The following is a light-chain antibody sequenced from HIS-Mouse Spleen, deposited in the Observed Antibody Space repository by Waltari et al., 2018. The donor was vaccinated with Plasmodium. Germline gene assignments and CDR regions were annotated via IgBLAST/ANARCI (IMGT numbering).Light chain of an antibody. J-gene: IGLJ3*02. V-gene: IGLV2-23*03. CDR2: EGS. CDR1: SSDVGCYNL. Sequence: QSALTQPASVSGSPGQSIPISCTGTSSDVGCYNLVPWYQQHPGKAPKLMIYEGSKRPSGVSNRFSGSKSGNTASLTISGLQAEDEADYYCCSYAGSSTFVFGGGTKLTVL. CDR3: CSYAGSSTFV.